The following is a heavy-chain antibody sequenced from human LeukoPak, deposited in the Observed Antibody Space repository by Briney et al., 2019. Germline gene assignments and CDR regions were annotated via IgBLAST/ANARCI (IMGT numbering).Heavy chain of an antibody. CDR2: MNPNSGNT. CDR3: ARDRLAAGNWFDP. D-gene: IGHD6-13*01. Sequence: GASVKVSCKASGYTFTSYDINWVRQATGQGLEWMGWMNPNSGNTGYAQKFQGRVTMTRDTSTSTVYMELSSLRSEDTAVYYCARDRLAAGNWFDPWGQGTLVTVSS. CDR1: GYTFTSYD. J-gene: IGHJ5*02. V-gene: IGHV1-8*01.